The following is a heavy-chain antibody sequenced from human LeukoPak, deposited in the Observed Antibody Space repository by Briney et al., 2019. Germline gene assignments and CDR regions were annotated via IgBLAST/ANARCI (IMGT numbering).Heavy chain of an antibody. J-gene: IGHJ6*03. V-gene: IGHV4-4*07. Sequence: SETLSLTCTVSGGSISSYHWSWIRQPAGKGLEWIGRIYTSGSTNYNPSLKSRVTMSVDTSKNQFSLKLSSVTAADTAVYYCARDRGAHLYYYYYMDVWGKGTTVTVSS. CDR1: GGSISSYH. CDR2: IYTSGST. D-gene: IGHD3-10*01. CDR3: ARDRGAHLYYYYYMDV.